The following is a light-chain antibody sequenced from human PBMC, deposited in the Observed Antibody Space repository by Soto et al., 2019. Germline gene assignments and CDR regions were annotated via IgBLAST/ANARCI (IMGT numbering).Light chain of an antibody. CDR1: QSLQHSNGYNC. CDR3: MQSLQTPLT. J-gene: IGKJ4*01. V-gene: IGKV2-28*01. CDR2: LGS. Sequence: DIVMTQSPLSLPVTPGEPASISCRSSQSLQHSNGYNCLDWYLQKPGQSPQLLIYLGSNRASGVPDRCSGSGSGTDFTLKISRVEAEDVGVYYCMQSLQTPLTFGGGTKVEIK.